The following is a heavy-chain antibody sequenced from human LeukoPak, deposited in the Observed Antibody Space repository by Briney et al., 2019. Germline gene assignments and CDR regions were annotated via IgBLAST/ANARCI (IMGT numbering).Heavy chain of an antibody. Sequence: GGSLRLSCAASGFTFSGSAMHWVRQASGKGLEWVGRIRSKANSYATAYAASVKGRFTISRDDSKNTAYLQMNSLKTEDTAVYYCTVTTGPGYYYYGMDVRGQGTTVTVSS. CDR2: IRSKANSYAT. CDR1: GFTFSGSA. D-gene: IGHD4-17*01. CDR3: TVTTGPGYYYYGMDV. V-gene: IGHV3-73*01. J-gene: IGHJ6*02.